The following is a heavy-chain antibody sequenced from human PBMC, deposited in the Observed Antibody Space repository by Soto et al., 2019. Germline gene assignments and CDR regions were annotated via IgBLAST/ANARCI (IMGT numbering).Heavy chain of an antibody. CDR2: INTDGSIT. J-gene: IGHJ4*02. Sequence: AGGSLRLSCAASGLIFSNYKMHCVRQAPGKGLVWVSRINTDGSITDYADSVKGRFTVSRDNAKNTMYLQMNSLTADDTAVYYCARDTNGLHYWGQGTLVTVSS. CDR1: GLIFSNYK. CDR3: ARDTNGLHY. D-gene: IGHD2-8*01. V-gene: IGHV3-74*01.